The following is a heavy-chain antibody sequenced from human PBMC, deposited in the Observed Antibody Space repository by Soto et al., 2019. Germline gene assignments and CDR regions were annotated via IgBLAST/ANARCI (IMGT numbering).Heavy chain of an antibody. D-gene: IGHD6-19*01. V-gene: IGHV1-46*03. Sequence: ASVKVSCKASGYTFTSYYMHLVRQAPGQGLEWMGIINPSGGSTSYAQKFQGRVTMTRDTSTSTVYMELSSLRSEDTAVYYCASDVAVAGLFEYWGQGTLVTVSS. J-gene: IGHJ4*02. CDR1: GYTFTSYY. CDR2: INPSGGST. CDR3: ASDVAVAGLFEY.